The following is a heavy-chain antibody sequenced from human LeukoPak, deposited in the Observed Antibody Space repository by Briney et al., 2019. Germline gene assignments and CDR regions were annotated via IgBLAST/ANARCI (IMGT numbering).Heavy chain of an antibody. Sequence: PGGSLRLSCAASGFTFSTYAIHWVRQAPGKGLEYVSAISSNGGSTYYANSVKGRFTISRDNSKNTLYLQMGSLRAEDVAVYYCATGSRNHYDYSGYYNYWGQGTLVAVSS. CDR1: GFTFSTYA. J-gene: IGHJ4*02. CDR3: ATGSRNHYDYSGYYNY. D-gene: IGHD3-22*01. V-gene: IGHV3-64*01. CDR2: ISSNGGST.